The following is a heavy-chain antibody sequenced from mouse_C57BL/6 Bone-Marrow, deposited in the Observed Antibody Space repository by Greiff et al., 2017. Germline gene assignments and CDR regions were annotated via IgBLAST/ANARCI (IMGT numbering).Heavy chain of an antibody. Sequence: EVQLQQSGAELVKPGASVKLSCTASGFNIKDYYMHWVKQRTEQGLEWIGRIDPDDGDTKYAPKFQGKATITADTSSNTAYLQLSSLTSEDTAVYYCAPHYYGKGFDVWGTGTTVTVSS. D-gene: IGHD1-2*01. V-gene: IGHV14-2*01. CDR3: APHYYGKGFDV. CDR1: GFNIKDYY. CDR2: IDPDDGDT. J-gene: IGHJ1*03.